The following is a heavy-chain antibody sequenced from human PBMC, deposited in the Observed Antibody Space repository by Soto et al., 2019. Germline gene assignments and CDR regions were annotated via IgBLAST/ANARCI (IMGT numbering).Heavy chain of an antibody. Sequence: PGGSLRLSCAASGFTFSDYYMSWIRQAPGKGLEWVSYISSSGSTIYYADSVKGRITISRDHSKDTLYLQMNSLKTEDTAVYYCTTGLSNGYYNFDYWGQGTPVTVSS. J-gene: IGHJ4*02. CDR3: TTGLSNGYYNFDY. CDR1: GFTFSDYY. CDR2: ISSSGSTI. V-gene: IGHV3-11*01. D-gene: IGHD3-22*01.